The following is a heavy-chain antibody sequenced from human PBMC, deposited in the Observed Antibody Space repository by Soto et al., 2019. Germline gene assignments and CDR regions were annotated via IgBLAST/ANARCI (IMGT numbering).Heavy chain of an antibody. V-gene: IGHV1-2*04. D-gene: IGHD1-1*01. CDR3: ARTSLQNYYYGMDV. CDR2: INPNSGGT. Sequence: ASVKVSCKASGYTFTGYYMHWVRQAPGQGLEWMGWINPNSGGTNYAQKFQGWVTMTRDTSISTAYMELSRLRSDDTAVYYCARTSLQNYYYGMDVWGQGTTVTVSS. CDR1: GYTFTGYY. J-gene: IGHJ6*02.